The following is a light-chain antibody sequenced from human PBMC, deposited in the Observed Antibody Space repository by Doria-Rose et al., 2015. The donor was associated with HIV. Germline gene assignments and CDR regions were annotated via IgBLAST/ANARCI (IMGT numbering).Light chain of an antibody. J-gene: IGKJ2*01. CDR1: QSVRRN. CDR2: GAS. Sequence: EIVMTQSPATLSVSPGERATLSCRASQSVRRNLAWYQQKPGQAPRLLIYGASTRATGIPARFSGSGSETEFTLTISSLQSEDFAVYYCQQYNNWPPYTFSQGTKLEIK. V-gene: IGKV3-15*01. CDR3: QQYNNWPPYT.